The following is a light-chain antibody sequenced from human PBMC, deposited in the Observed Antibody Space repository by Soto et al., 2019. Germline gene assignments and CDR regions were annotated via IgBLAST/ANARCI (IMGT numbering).Light chain of an antibody. V-gene: IGLV2-11*01. J-gene: IGLJ1*01. Sequence: QSALTQPRSVSGSPGQSVTISCTGTSSDVGGYNYVSWYQQHPGKAPKLMIYDVIKRPSGVPDRFSGSKSGNTASLTISGLQAEEEADYYCCSYAGSDVFGTGTKVTVL. CDR3: CSYAGSDV. CDR2: DVI. CDR1: SSDVGGYNY.